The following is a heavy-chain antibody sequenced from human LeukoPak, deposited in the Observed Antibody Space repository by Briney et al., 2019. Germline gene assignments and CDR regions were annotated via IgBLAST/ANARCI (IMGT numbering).Heavy chain of an antibody. J-gene: IGHJ4*02. CDR3: ARDQATSGGGLDS. CDR1: GFTVSGTH. V-gene: IGHV3-53*01. D-gene: IGHD3-16*01. Sequence: PGGSLRLSCAASGFTVSGTHMSWVRQAPGKGLDWVSAIYTGGTTYYSDSVEGRFTISRDNSKNTLYLLMNSLRAEDTAVYYCARDQATSGGGLDSWGQGTLVTVSS. CDR2: IYTGGTT.